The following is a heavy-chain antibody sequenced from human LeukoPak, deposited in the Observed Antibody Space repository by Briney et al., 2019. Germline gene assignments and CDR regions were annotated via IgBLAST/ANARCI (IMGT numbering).Heavy chain of an antibody. J-gene: IGHJ6*02. CDR3: ARCSRGTSVGMDV. D-gene: IGHD1-1*01. CDR2: IYYSGNT. Sequence: PSETLSLTCSVSGGSLSNYYLTWIRQPPGKGLEWFGYIYYSGNTNYNPSLKSRATISLDTSKNQLSLKLTSVTAADTAVYYCARCSRGTSVGMDVWGQGTTVTVSS. V-gene: IGHV4-59*08. CDR1: GGSLSNYY.